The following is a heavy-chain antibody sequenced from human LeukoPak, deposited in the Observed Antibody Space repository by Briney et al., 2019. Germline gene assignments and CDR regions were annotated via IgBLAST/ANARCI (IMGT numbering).Heavy chain of an antibody. D-gene: IGHD3-10*01. CDR2: IYYSGST. J-gene: IGHJ4*02. Sequence: KASETLSLTCTVSGGSISSSSYYWGWIRQPPGKGLEWIGSIYYSGSTYYNPSLKSRVTISVDTSKNQFSLKLSSVTAADTAVYYCARASQGTYFDYWGQGTLVTVSS. CDR3: ARASQGTYFDY. V-gene: IGHV4-39*01. CDR1: GGSISSSSYY.